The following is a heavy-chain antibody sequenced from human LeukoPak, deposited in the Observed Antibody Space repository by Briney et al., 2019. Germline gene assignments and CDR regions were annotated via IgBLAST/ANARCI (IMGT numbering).Heavy chain of an antibody. CDR3: ARDSTTMVRGINYYYGMDV. Sequence: SVKVSCKASGGTFSSYAISWVRQAPGQGLEWMGGNIPIFGTANYAQKFQGRVTITADESTSTAYMELSSLRSEDTAVYYCARDSTTMVRGINYYYGMDVWGKGTTVTVSS. J-gene: IGHJ6*04. CDR2: NIPIFGTA. CDR1: GGTFSSYA. D-gene: IGHD3-10*01. V-gene: IGHV1-69*13.